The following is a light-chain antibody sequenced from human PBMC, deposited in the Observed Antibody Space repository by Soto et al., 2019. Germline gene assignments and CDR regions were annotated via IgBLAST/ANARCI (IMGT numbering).Light chain of an antibody. J-gene: IGKJ1*01. Sequence: DIRMTQSPSSLSASVGDRVTLTCQASQSISDSLAWYQQKPGKAPDLLISDVSSLERGVASRFSGSGSGTEFTLTISSLQPDDFATYYCQHYNSYSEAFGQGTKVDIK. V-gene: IGKV1-5*01. CDR2: DVS. CDR1: QSISDS. CDR3: QHYNSYSEA.